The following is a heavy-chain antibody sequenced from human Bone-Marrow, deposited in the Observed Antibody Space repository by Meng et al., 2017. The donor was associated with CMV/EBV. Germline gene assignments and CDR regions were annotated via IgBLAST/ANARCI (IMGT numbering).Heavy chain of an antibody. Sequence: GRSTTTCGHYWTWLRQRPGKSLEWIGYIYYSGTTYYNPSLQGRRSMSVDTSENQFSLNLNSVTAADTAIYYCAGTISTNCCTFDYWGQGILVTVSS. V-gene: IGHV4-31*02. CDR2: IYYSGTT. CDR1: GRSTTTCGHY. J-gene: IGHJ4*02. D-gene: IGHD2-2*01. CDR3: AGTISTNCCTFDY.